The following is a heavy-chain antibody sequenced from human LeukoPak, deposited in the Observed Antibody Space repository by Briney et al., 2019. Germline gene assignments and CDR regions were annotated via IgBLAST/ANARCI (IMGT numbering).Heavy chain of an antibody. V-gene: IGHV3-53*01. CDR3: AKVDAAGTYYFDY. D-gene: IGHD6-13*01. Sequence: GGSLRLSCAASGFTVSNSYMSWVRQAPGKGLEWVSVIYGGGSTYYADSVKGRVTISRDNSKNTLYLQMNSLRAEDTAVYYCAKVDAAGTYYFDYWGQGTLVTVSS. CDR2: IYGGGST. CDR1: GFTVSNSY. J-gene: IGHJ4*02.